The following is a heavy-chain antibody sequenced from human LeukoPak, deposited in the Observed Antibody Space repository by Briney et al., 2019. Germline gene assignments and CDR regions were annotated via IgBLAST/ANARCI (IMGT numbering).Heavy chain of an antibody. Sequence: ASVKVSCKAFGYTFTSNYMHWVRQAPGQGPEWMGVISPSGGSTTYAQKFQGRVTLTRDMSTSTDYLELSSQRSEDTAVYYCASTRGWSYSGSYFQWWGQGTLVTVSS. V-gene: IGHV1-46*01. CDR3: ASTRGWSYSGSYFQW. J-gene: IGHJ4*02. CDR2: ISPSGGST. D-gene: IGHD1-26*01. CDR1: GYTFTSNY.